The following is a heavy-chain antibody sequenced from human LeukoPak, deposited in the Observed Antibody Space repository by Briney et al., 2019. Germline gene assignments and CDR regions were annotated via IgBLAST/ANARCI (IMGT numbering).Heavy chain of an antibody. CDR3: AREEGQYSGYGIFDY. Sequence: GASVKVSCKASGGTFSSYAISWVRQAPGQGLEWTGGIIPIFGTANYAQKFQGRVTITADKSTSTAYVELSSLRSEDTAVYYCAREEGQYSGYGIFDYWGQGTLVTVSS. J-gene: IGHJ4*02. V-gene: IGHV1-69*06. CDR2: IIPIFGTA. D-gene: IGHD5-12*01. CDR1: GGTFSSYA.